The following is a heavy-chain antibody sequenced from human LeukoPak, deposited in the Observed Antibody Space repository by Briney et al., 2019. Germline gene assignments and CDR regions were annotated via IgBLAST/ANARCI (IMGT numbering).Heavy chain of an antibody. CDR1: GLTFSNYW. D-gene: IGHD6-19*01. J-gene: IGHJ4*01. Sequence: VGSLRLSCAASGLTFSNYWMHWVRQVPRKGLVCGSRINIDGGSTTYADPVKGRFTISRDNAKNDMYLQMNTLRAEDTAVYYCARGSSGWYEIDYWGPGALVTASS. CDR2: INIDGGST. V-gene: IGHV3-74*03. CDR3: ARGSSGWYEIDY.